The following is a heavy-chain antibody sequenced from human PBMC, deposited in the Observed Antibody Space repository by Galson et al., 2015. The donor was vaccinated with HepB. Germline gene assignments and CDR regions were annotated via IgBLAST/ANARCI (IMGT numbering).Heavy chain of an antibody. CDR3: ARGTPTVTSAFDP. CDR2: IIPIFGAA. V-gene: IGHV1-69*13. J-gene: IGHJ5*02. D-gene: IGHD4-17*01. CDR1: GGTFSSYA. Sequence: SVKVSCKASGGTFSSYAISWVRQAPGQGLEWMGGIIPIFGAANYAQKFQGRVTITADESTSTAYMELSSLRSEDTAVYYCARGTPTVTSAFDPWGQGTLVTVSS.